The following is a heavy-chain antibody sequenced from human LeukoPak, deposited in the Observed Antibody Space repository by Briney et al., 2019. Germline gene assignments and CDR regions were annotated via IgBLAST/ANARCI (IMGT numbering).Heavy chain of an antibody. CDR3: AKAPGYYGDYGWDY. J-gene: IGHJ4*02. Sequence: SETLSLTCTVSGGSISGYYWSWIRQPPGKGLEWVGYISYSGSTNYNPSLKSRVTISVDTSKNQFSLKLSSVTAADTAVYYCAKAPGYYGDYGWDYWGQGTLVTVSS. V-gene: IGHV4-59*13. CDR2: ISYSGST. CDR1: GGSISGYY. D-gene: IGHD4-17*01.